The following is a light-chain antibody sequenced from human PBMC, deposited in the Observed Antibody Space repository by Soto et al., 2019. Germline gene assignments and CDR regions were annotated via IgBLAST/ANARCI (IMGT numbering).Light chain of an antibody. J-gene: IGKJ2*01. CDR3: LQDYSYPFT. CDR2: GAS. V-gene: IGKV1-6*01. Sequence: AIRMTQSPSSLSASVGDRVTITCRASQDIRKDLAWYQQKPGKAPQILIYGASTLQSGVASRFSGSGSGTDFTLTISSLQPEDSAGYYCLQDYSYPFTFGQGTKVDI. CDR1: QDIRKD.